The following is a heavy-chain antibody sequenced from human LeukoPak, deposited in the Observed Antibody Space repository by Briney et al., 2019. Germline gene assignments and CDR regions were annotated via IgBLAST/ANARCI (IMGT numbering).Heavy chain of an antibody. Sequence: ASVKVSCKASGYTFTSYGISWVRQAPGQGLEWMGWMNPNSGNTGYAQKFQGRVTMTRNTSISTAYMELSSLRSEDTAVYYCARREDMVRGVIIRFDYWGQGTLVTVSS. CDR3: ARREDMVRGVIIRFDY. V-gene: IGHV1-8*02. D-gene: IGHD3-10*01. J-gene: IGHJ4*02. CDR1: GYTFTSYG. CDR2: MNPNSGNT.